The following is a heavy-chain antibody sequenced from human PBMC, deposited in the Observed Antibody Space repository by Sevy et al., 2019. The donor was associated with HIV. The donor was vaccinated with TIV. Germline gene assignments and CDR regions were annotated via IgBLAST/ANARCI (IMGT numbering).Heavy chain of an antibody. D-gene: IGHD2-2*01. CDR2: ISYDGSNK. CDR1: GFTFSSYA. CDR3: AREGGVPAAKRRYYYYGMDV. V-gene: IGHV3-30-3*01. Sequence: GGSLRLSCAASGFTFSSYAMHWVRQAPGKGLEWVAVISYDGSNKYYADSVKGRFTISRDNSKNTLYLQMNSLRAEETAVYYCAREGGVPAAKRRYYYYGMDVWGQGTTVTVSS. J-gene: IGHJ6*02.